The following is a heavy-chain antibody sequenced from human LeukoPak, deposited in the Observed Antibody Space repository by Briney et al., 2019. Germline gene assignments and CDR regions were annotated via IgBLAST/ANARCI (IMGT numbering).Heavy chain of an antibody. Sequence: GGSLRLSCVDSGFTFTNAWMSWVRQAPGKGLEWIGRIKSKTDGETTNYAEPVRGRYTISRDDSKSAVHLQMNSLKIEDTAVYYCTTDLGTYYHGSQRLIPIDYWGQGTLVTVSS. J-gene: IGHJ4*02. D-gene: IGHD3-10*01. V-gene: IGHV3-15*01. CDR1: GFTFTNAW. CDR2: IKSKTDGETT. CDR3: TTDLGTYYHGSQRLIPIDY.